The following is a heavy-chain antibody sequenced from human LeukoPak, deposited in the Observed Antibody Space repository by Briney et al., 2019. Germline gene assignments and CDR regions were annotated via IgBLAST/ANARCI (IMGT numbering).Heavy chain of an antibody. Sequence: GSLRLSCAASGFTFSIYWMSWVRQAPGKGLEWVANIKQDGSEKYYVDSVKGRFTISRDNAKNSLYLQMNSLRAEDTAVYYCARAPPGIAAAGGDWGQGTLVTVSS. J-gene: IGHJ4*02. D-gene: IGHD6-13*01. V-gene: IGHV3-7*01. CDR2: IKQDGSEK. CDR1: GFTFSIYW. CDR3: ARAPPGIAAAGGD.